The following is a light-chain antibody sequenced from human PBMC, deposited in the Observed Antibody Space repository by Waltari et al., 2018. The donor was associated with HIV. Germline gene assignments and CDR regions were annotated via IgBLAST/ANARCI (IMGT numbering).Light chain of an antibody. V-gene: IGKV1-5*03. CDR1: QSISSW. CDR2: KAS. CDR3: QQYNSYSLT. J-gene: IGKJ4*01. Sequence: DIQMTQSPSTLSASEGDRVTITCRASQSISSWLAWYQQKPGKAPNLLIYKASSLESGVPSRFSGSGSGTEFTLTISSLQPDDFATYYCQQYNSYSLTFGGGTKVEIK.